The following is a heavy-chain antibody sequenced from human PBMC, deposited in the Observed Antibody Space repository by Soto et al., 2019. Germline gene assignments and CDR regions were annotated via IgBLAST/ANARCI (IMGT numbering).Heavy chain of an antibody. J-gene: IGHJ4*02. Sequence: QLQLQESGSGLVKPSQTLSLTCAVSGGSISSGGSSWTWIRQPPGKGLEWIGYIYHSGSTYYNPSRKSRVTISLDRSKSQFSLRLSSVTAADTAVYYCARGAVVNFDSWGQGTLVTVSS. CDR2: IYHSGST. CDR3: ARGAVVNFDS. V-gene: IGHV4-30-2*01. CDR1: GGSISSGGSS. D-gene: IGHD3-22*01.